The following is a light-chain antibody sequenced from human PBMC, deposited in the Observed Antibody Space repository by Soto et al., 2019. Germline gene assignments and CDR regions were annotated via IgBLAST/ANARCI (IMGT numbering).Light chain of an antibody. V-gene: IGLV2-23*01. J-gene: IGLJ3*02. CDR3: CSFARGTTLV. CDR2: ESG. CDR1: TSDVGSYNL. Sequence: QSALTQPASVSGSPGQSITISCTGSTSDVGSYNLVSWYQQHPGKAPKLMVYESGKRPSGVSDRFFCSKSGNTASLTISGLQAEDEADYYCCSFARGTTLVFGGGTKLTVL.